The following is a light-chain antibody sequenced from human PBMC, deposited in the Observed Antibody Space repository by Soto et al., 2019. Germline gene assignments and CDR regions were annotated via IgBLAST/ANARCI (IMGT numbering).Light chain of an antibody. Sequence: QSVLTQPPSASGTPGQRVTISCSGSRSNIGTPYVIWYQQLPGTAPELLIYRYDQRPSGVPDRFSGSKSVTSASLAISGLRSEDEADYYCATWDDSLSGVVFGGGTKLTVL. V-gene: IGLV1-47*01. CDR3: ATWDDSLSGVV. J-gene: IGLJ2*01. CDR1: RSNIGTPY. CDR2: RYD.